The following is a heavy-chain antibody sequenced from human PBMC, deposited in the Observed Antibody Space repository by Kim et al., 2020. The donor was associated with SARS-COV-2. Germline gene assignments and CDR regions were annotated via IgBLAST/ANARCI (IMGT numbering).Heavy chain of an antibody. J-gene: IGHJ3*01. V-gene: IGHV3-30*04. CDR2: ISDDANTK. CDR1: GFTFSDFA. CDR3: ARGGYSSSWSIGEAFDF. D-gene: IGHD6-13*01. Sequence: GGSLRLSCTASGFTFSDFAFHWVRQAPGKGLEWVAVISDDANTKYDAESVKGRFTISRDNSKNTLYLQMNSLRAEDTAVYYCARGGYSSSWSIGEAFDFWGQGTMVTVSS.